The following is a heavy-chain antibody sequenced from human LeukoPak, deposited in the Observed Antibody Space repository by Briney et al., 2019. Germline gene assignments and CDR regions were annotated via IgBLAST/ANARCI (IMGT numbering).Heavy chain of an antibody. CDR1: GFSFSDHW. D-gene: IGHD3-3*01. CDR3: VRGLAWSWDV. J-gene: IGHJ6*02. Sequence: GGSLRLSCEASGFSFSDHWMEWVRQAPGKGLVWVSGIKGDGRSIKNADSVKGRFTISRDNGKSTLHLQMNSPRAEDTAVYYCVRGLAWSWDVWGQGTTVIVSS. V-gene: IGHV3-74*03. CDR2: IKGDGRSI.